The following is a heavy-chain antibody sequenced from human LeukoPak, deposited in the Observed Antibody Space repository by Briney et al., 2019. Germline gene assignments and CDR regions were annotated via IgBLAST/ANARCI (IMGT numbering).Heavy chain of an antibody. CDR1: GGSISSSSYY. CDR2: IYYSGST. D-gene: IGHD3-3*01. J-gene: IGHJ5*02. V-gene: IGHV4-39*01. Sequence: SETLSLTCTVSGGSISSSSYYWGWIRQPPGKGLEWIGSIYYSGSTYYNPSLKSRVTISVDTSKNQFSLKLSSVTAADTAVYYCARALRVAISWFDPWGQGTLVTVSS. CDR3: ARALRVAISWFDP.